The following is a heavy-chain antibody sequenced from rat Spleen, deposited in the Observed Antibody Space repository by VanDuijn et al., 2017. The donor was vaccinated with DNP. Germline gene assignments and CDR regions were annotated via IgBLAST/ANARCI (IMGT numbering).Heavy chain of an antibody. Sequence: EVQLVESGGGLVQPGRSLKLSCAASGFTFSNYYMAWVRQAPKKGLEWVATIIYDGSGAYYGDSVTGRFTISRDDAKSALYLQMDSLRSEDTATYYCARDNYVTSGAMDAWGQGTSVTVSS. CDR2: IIYDGSGA. CDR1: GFTFSNYY. V-gene: IGHV5-22*01. J-gene: IGHJ4*01. D-gene: IGHD1-11*01. CDR3: ARDNYVTSGAMDA.